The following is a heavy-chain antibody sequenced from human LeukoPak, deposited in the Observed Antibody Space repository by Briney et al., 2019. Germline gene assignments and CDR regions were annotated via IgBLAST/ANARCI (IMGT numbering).Heavy chain of an antibody. J-gene: IGHJ3*02. CDR3: ARKSKAVRAFDI. CDR2: INPNSGGT. Sequence: ASVKVSCKASGYTFTGYYMHWVRQAPGQGLEWMGWINPNSGGTNYAQKFQGRVTMTRDTSISTAYMELSRLRSDDTAVYYCARKSKAVRAFDIWGQGTMVTVSS. CDR1: GYTFTGYY. V-gene: IGHV1-2*02.